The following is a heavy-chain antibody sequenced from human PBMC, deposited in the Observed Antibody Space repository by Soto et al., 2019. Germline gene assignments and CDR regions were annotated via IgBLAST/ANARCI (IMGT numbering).Heavy chain of an antibody. CDR2: IFYSGTT. Sequence: QVQLQESGPGLLKPTQILSLTCTVSGDSVYSRPHSWTWIRQLPDKGLEYIGYIFYSGTTYYNPSLKDRVTISLDTSKNQFYLSLTSVTAADTAVYYCAGPTSYFEYWGQGTLVNVSS. CDR3: AGPTSYFEY. J-gene: IGHJ4*02. V-gene: IGHV4-31*03. CDR1: GDSVYSRPHS.